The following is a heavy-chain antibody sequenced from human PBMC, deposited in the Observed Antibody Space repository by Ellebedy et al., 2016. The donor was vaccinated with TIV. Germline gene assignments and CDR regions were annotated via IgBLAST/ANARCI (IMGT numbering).Heavy chain of an antibody. V-gene: IGHV3-7*03. D-gene: IGHD1-26*01. CDR3: ARDFRGGSYLIPFDY. CDR1: GFTFSSYW. Sequence: GESLKISXAASGFTFSSYWMSWVRQAPGKGLEWVANIKQDGSEKYYVDSVKGRFTISRDNSKNTLYLQMNSLRAEDTAVYYCARDFRGGSYLIPFDYWGQGTLVTVSS. J-gene: IGHJ4*02. CDR2: IKQDGSEK.